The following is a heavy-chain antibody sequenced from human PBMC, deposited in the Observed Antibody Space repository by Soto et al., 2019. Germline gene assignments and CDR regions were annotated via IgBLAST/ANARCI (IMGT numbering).Heavy chain of an antibody. CDR3: ARLFYYDSSGYLRPFDY. Sequence: SGPTLVNPTQTLTLTCTFSGFSLSTSGVGVGWIRQPPGKALEWLALVFWDNDKRYSPSLKSRLTITKDASKNQVVLTMTNVDPVDTATYYCARLFYYDSSGYLRPFDYWGHGTLVTVSS. CDR1: GFSLSTSGVG. D-gene: IGHD3-22*01. J-gene: IGHJ4*01. CDR2: VFWDNDK. V-gene: IGHV2-5*02.